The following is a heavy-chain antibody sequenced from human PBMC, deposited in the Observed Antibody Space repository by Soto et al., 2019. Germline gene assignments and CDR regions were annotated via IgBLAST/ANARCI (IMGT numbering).Heavy chain of an antibody. CDR2: ISSGGSHT. CDR3: ARVRGGGTDL. CDR1: GFTFSEHY. Sequence: GGSLRLSCAASGFTFSEHYMSWIRQAPGKGLEWVAYISSGGSHTDYADSVRGRFTSSRDNTKSSLYLQMNSLRDEDTAVYFCARVRGGGTDLLRPGTLVTVPS. V-gene: IGHV3-11*06. J-gene: IGHJ5*02. D-gene: IGHD3-16*01.